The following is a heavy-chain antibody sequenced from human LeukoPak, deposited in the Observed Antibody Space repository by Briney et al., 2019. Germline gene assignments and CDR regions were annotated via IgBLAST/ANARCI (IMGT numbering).Heavy chain of an antibody. CDR1: GGSISSSSYY. J-gene: IGHJ4*02. V-gene: IGHV4-39*01. CDR2: IYYSGST. D-gene: IGHD3-22*01. CDR3: ARGYDSSGYYLLSPYLDY. Sequence: KSSETLSLTRTVSGGSISSSSYYWGWIRQPPGKGLEWIGSIYYSGSTYYNPSLKSRVTISVDTSKNQFSLKLGSVTAADTAVYYCARGYDSSGYYLLSPYLDYWGQGTLVTVSS.